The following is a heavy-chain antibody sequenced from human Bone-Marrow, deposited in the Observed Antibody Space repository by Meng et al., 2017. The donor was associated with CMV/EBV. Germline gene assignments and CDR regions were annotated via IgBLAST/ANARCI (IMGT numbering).Heavy chain of an antibody. CDR3: ASADYYGSSSICCRRCYYYGMDV. CDR1: GYTFTSYG. V-gene: IGHV1-18*01. Sequence: ASVKVSCKASGYTFTSYGISWVRQAPGQGLEWMGWISAYNGNTNYAQKLQGRVTITTDASTSTAYMELRSLRSDDTAVYYCASADYYGSSSICCRRCYYYGMDVWGQGTTVTVSS. J-gene: IGHJ6*02. CDR2: ISAYNGNT. D-gene: IGHD3-22*01.